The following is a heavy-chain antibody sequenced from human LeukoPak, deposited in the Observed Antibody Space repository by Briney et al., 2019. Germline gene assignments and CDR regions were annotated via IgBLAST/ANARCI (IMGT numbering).Heavy chain of an antibody. J-gene: IGHJ4*02. CDR2: LSYTGKT. V-gene: IGHV4-59*02. CDR3: SEGYFEPFDH. Sequence: SETLSLTCNVSGVSVSTSHWNWIRQRPGKGLEWIGCLSYTGKTDYNPSLKSRVSISLGSSNNHFSLKLTSVTAADTAVYYCSEGYFEPFDHWGQGILVTVSS. CDR1: GVSVSTSH. D-gene: IGHD2/OR15-2a*01.